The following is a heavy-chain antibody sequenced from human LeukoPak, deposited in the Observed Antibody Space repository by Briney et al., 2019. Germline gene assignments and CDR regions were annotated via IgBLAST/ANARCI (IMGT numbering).Heavy chain of an antibody. D-gene: IGHD1-26*01. CDR2: ISGSGGST. Sequence: GGSLRLSCAASGFSFSSYAMSWVRQAPGNGLEWVSAISGSGGSTYYADSVKGRFTISRDNSKNTLYLQMNSLRAEDTAVYYCAKYNGGSYRAYFDYWGQGTLVTVSS. CDR3: AKYNGGSYRAYFDY. V-gene: IGHV3-23*01. J-gene: IGHJ4*02. CDR1: GFSFSSYA.